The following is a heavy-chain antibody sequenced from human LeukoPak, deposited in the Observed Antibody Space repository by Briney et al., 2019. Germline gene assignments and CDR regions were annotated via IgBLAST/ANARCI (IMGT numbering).Heavy chain of an antibody. J-gene: IGHJ6*02. CDR3: ARDGMDIAVAHPGPYYYYGMDV. D-gene: IGHD6-19*01. CDR1: GGSISSGGYS. V-gene: IGHV4-30-2*01. CDR2: IYQSGRT. Sequence: SETLSLTCAVSGGSISSGGYSWSWIRQPPGKGLEWIGYIYQSGRTFYTLSLRSRVAISMDRSKNQFSLRLTSVTAADTAVYYCARDGMDIAVAHPGPYYYYGMDVWGQGTTVTVSS.